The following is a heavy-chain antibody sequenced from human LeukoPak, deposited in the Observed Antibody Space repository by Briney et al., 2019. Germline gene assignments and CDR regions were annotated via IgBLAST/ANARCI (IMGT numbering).Heavy chain of an antibody. CDR1: GITFDDYA. CDR3: ARGAATGPTLGFDY. Sequence: RSGGSLRLSGAASGITFDDYAMHGARQAPGKGPEWVSVMYTGGTPYYADSVKGRFTISRDISKNTLYLQMTSLRAEDTAVYYCARGAATGPTLGFDYWGQGTLVTVSS. CDR2: MYTGGTP. V-gene: IGHV3-53*01. J-gene: IGHJ4*02. D-gene: IGHD6-13*01.